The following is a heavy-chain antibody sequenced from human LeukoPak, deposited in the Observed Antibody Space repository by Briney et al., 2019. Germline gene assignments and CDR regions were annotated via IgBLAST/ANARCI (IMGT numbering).Heavy chain of an antibody. D-gene: IGHD1-26*01. Sequence: GGSLRLSCAASGFTISTYDINWVSQAPGRGLEWVSYISSSGSTIYYADSVKGRFTISRDNAKNLVYLQMNSLRAEDTAVYYCARATSGNGMDVWAKGPRSPSPQ. CDR3: ARATSGNGMDV. CDR1: GFTISTYD. J-gene: IGHJ6*04. CDR2: ISSSGSTI. V-gene: IGHV3-48*03.